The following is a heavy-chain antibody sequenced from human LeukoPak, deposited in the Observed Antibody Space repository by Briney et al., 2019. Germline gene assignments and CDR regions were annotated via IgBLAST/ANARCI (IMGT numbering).Heavy chain of an antibody. J-gene: IGHJ4*02. Sequence: SETLSLTCAVSGGSITSSDWWSWVRQPPGKGLEWIGEVYHSGITHYNPSLKSRLTISVDKSKNQFSLKLSSVTAADTAVYYCARIHCDSISCFYLDYWGQGSLVTVSS. CDR3: ARIHCDSISCFYLDY. CDR1: GGSITSSDW. V-gene: IGHV4-4*02. CDR2: VYHSGIT. D-gene: IGHD2-2*01.